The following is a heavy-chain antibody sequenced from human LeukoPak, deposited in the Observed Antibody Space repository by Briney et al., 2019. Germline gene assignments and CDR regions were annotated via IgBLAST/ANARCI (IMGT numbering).Heavy chain of an antibody. J-gene: IGHJ4*02. CDR3: ARALTTLTYEGY. CDR1: GFTFSSYT. CDR2: ISGSNSYI. Sequence: SGGSLRLSCAASGFTFSSYTMHWVRQAPGKGLEWVSSISGSNSYIFYADSVKGRFTVSRDNAKDSLYLQMNSLRAEDTAVYYCARALTTLTYEGYWGQGTLVTVSS. D-gene: IGHD1-1*01. V-gene: IGHV3-21*01.